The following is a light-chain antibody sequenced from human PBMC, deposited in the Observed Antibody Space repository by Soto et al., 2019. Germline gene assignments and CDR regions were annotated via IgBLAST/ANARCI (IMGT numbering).Light chain of an antibody. J-gene: IGKJ1*01. CDR1: QNIRNW. CDR2: DAS. Sequence: IQVTQSTSPLSASVGDSVTITCRASQNIRNWLAWYQQKPGKAPNHLIYDASSLKSGVPARFSGSGSGTAFTLTISSLQPDDFATYYCQQYNTYSTFGQGTKV. CDR3: QQYNTYST. V-gene: IGKV1-5*01.